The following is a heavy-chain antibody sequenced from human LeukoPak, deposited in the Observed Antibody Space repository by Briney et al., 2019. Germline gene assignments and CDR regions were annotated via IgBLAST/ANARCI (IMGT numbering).Heavy chain of an antibody. CDR2: IIPIFATA. CDR3: ARDAYYVYYFDY. D-gene: IGHD3-10*01. Sequence: ASVKVSCKASGGTFSSYAISWVRQAPGQGLEWMGGIIPIFATANYAQKFQGRVTMTRDMSTSTVYMELSSLRSEDTAVYYCARDAYYVYYFDYWGQGTLVTVSS. J-gene: IGHJ4*02. CDR1: GGTFSSYA. V-gene: IGHV1-69*05.